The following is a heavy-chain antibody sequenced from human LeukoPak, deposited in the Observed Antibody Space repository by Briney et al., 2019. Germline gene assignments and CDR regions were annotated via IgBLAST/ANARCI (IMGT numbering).Heavy chain of an antibody. D-gene: IGHD2-2*02. CDR3: ANGYGEGYCSSTSCYTPFDY. V-gene: IGHV3-23*01. J-gene: IGHJ4*02. CDR1: GITLSSYA. Sequence: PGGSLRLSCAASGITLSSYAMSWVRQAPGKGLEWVSAVSGSGGSTCYADSLKGRFTISRDNSKNTLYLQMNSLRAEDTAVYYCANGYGEGYCSSTSCYTPFDYWGQGTLVTVSS. CDR2: VSGSGGST.